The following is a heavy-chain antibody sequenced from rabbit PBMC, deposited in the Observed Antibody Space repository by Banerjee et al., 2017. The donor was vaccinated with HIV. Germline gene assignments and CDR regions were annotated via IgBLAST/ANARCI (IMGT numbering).Heavy chain of an antibody. D-gene: IGHD6-1*01. J-gene: IGHJ3*01. CDR3: ARGGDGYGCGTSRLDL. CDR1: AIDFSSYYY. V-gene: IGHV1S40*01. CDR2: IYVCTGST. Sequence: QSLEESGGVLVKPGVSLTLTCTASAIDFSSYYYMCWVRQAPGKGLELIACIYVCTGSTYYATWANGRLAISKSSSTTMTLQMTSLTDADTVTYLCARGGDGYGCGTSRLDLWGQGTLVTVS.